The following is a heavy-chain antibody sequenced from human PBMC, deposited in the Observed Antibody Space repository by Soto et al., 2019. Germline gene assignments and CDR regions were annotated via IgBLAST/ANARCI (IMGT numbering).Heavy chain of an antibody. CDR1: GFTFSSYS. CDR2: ISSSSSYI. Sequence: GGSLRLSCAASGFTFSSYSMNWVRQAPGKGLEWVSSISSSSSYIYYADSVKGRFTISRDNAKNSLYLQMNSLRAEDTALYYCAKDLMGDYIWGSYPDYWGQGTLVTVSS. J-gene: IGHJ4*02. CDR3: AKDLMGDYIWGSYPDY. V-gene: IGHV3-21*04. D-gene: IGHD3-16*02.